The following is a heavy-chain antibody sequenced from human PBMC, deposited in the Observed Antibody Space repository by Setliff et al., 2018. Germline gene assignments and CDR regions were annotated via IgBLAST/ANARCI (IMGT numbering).Heavy chain of an antibody. D-gene: IGHD2-2*01. V-gene: IGHV1-18*01. CDR2: IRVYDGYT. CDR3: VRDRAAIVVGPPTAAFDI. CDR1: GYMFTTYG. J-gene: IGHJ3*02. Sequence: ASVKVSCKTSGYMFTTYGISWVRQDPGQGLEWMGWIRVYDGYTDYAQKFQGRVTMTKDTSTSTAYMELRSLRPDDTAVYYCVRDRAAIVVGPPTAAFDIWGQGTMVTVSS.